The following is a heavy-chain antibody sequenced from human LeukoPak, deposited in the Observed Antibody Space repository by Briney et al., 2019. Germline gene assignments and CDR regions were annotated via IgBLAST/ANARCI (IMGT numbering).Heavy chain of an antibody. J-gene: IGHJ3*02. CDR2: INTYNANP. CDR1: GYTFSNYA. V-gene: IGHV7-4-1*02. D-gene: IGHD3-3*02. Sequence: GASVKVSYKASGYTFSNYAMNWVRQAPGQGLEFMGWINTYNANPTYAQAFTGRFVFSVDTSVSTAYLQISSLKTDDTAVYYCVSMGSDGFDIWGQGTMIIVSS. CDR3: VSMGSDGFDI.